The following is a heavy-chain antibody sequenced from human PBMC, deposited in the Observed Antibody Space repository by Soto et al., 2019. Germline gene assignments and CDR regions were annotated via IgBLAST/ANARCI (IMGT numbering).Heavy chain of an antibody. CDR3: ASAARTLTGTDYYFDY. CDR2: IKQDGSEK. J-gene: IGHJ4*02. D-gene: IGHD1-20*01. Sequence: GGSLRLSCAASGCTFRSYWMIWVRQAPGKGLEWVANIKQDGSEKYYVDSVKGRFTISRDNAKNSLYLQMNSLRAEDTAVYYCASAARTLTGTDYYFDYWGQGTLVTVSS. CDR1: GCTFRSYW. V-gene: IGHV3-7*05.